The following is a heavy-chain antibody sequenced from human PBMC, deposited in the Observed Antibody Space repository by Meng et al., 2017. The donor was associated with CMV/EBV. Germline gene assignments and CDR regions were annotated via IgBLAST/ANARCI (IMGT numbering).Heavy chain of an antibody. J-gene: IGHJ4*02. CDR1: GGSVSSGSYY. D-gene: IGHD6-13*01. V-gene: IGHV4-61*01. Sequence: GSLRLSCTVSGGSVSSGSYYWSWIRQPPGKGLEWIGYIYYSGSTNYNPSLKSRVTISVDTSKNQFSLKLSSVTAADTAVYYCARDVRYAAAGLRTFDYWGQGTLVTVSS. CDR2: IYYSGST. CDR3: ARDVRYAAAGLRTFDY.